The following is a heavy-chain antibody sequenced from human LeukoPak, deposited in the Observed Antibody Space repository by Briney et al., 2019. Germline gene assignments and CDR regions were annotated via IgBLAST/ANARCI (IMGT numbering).Heavy chain of an antibody. V-gene: IGHV3-23*01. CDR2: ISGSGGST. CDR3: AKDGVGLGGEPPYH. CDR1: GFTFSSYA. J-gene: IGHJ5*02. Sequence: GGSLRLSCAASGFTFSSYAMSWVRQAPGKGLEWVSAISGSGGSTYYADSVKGRFTISRDNSKNTLYLQMNSLRAEDTAVYYCAKDGVGLGGEPPYHWGQGTLVTVSS. D-gene: IGHD1-26*01.